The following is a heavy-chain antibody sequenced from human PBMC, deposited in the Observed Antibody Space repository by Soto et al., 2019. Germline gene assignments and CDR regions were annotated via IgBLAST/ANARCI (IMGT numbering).Heavy chain of an antibody. CDR3: ARRWYSSGWVRFDY. V-gene: IGHV4-59*08. CDR2: IYYSGST. Sequence: QVQLQESGPGLVKPSETLSLTCTVSGGSISSYSWSWIRQPPGKGLEWIAYIYYSGSTNYNPSLKSPVTISLDMSKSQFSLTLNSVTASDTAVYYCARRWYSSGWVRFDYWGQGTLVTVSS. D-gene: IGHD6-19*01. J-gene: IGHJ4*02. CDR1: GGSISSYS.